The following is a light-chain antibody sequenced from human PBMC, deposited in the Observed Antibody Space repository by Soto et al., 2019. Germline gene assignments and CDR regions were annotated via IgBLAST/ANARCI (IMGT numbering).Light chain of an antibody. V-gene: IGKV3-20*01. CDR2: GAS. Sequence: EIVLTQSPGTLSLSPGERATLSCRASQSVSSNYLAWYQQKPGQAPTLLIYGASSRATGIPDRFSGSGSGTDFTLTISRLETEDFAVYYCQQYSRSPQTFGQGTKVEIK. J-gene: IGKJ1*01. CDR3: QQYSRSPQT. CDR1: QSVSSNY.